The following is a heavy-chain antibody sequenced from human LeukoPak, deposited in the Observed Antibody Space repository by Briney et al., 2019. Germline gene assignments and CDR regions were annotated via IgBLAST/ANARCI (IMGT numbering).Heavy chain of an antibody. CDR2: INPNSGGT. Sequence: ASVKVSCKASGYTFTGYYMHWVRQAPGQGLEWMGRINPNSGGTNYAQKFQGRVTMTRDTSISTAYMELSRLRSDDAAVYYCAKNVYGYGGSFDSWGQGTLVTVSS. D-gene: IGHD5-18*01. J-gene: IGHJ4*02. CDR3: AKNVYGYGGSFDS. CDR1: GYTFTGYY. V-gene: IGHV1-2*06.